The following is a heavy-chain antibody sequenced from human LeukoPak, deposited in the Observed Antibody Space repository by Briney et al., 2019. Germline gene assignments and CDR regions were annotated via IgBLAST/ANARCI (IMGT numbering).Heavy chain of an antibody. CDR2: IYYSGST. CDR1: GGSISSGGYS. J-gene: IGHJ4*02. CDR3: ARDRYYYGSGSYYFDY. V-gene: IGHV4-30-4*07. Sequence: TSETLSLTCAVSGGSISSGGYSWSWIRQPPGKGLEWIGYIYYSGSTYYNPSLKSRVTISVDTSKNQFSLKLSSVTAADTAVYYCARDRYYYGSGSYYFDYWGQGTLVTVSS. D-gene: IGHD3-10*01.